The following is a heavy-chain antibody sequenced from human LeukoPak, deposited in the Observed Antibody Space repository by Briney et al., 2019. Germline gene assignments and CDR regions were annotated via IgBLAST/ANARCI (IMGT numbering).Heavy chain of an antibody. CDR1: GGSVSSGSYY. J-gene: IGHJ4*02. D-gene: IGHD3-3*01. V-gene: IGHV4-61*01. CDR3: ARVSTNDFWSGYTHDY. Sequence: PSETLSLTCTVSGGSVSSGSYYWSWIRQPPGKGLEWIGYIYYSGSTNYNPSLKSRVTISVDTSKNQFSLKLSSVTAADTAVYYCARVSTNDFWSGYTHDYWGQGTLVTVSS. CDR2: IYYSGST.